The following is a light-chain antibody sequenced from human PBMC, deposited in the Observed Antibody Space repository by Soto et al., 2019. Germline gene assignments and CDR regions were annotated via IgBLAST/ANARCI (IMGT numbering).Light chain of an antibody. CDR3: QQYNNWPQT. CDR2: GAS. V-gene: IGKV3-15*01. Sequence: EIVMTQSPATLSVSPGERATLSCRASQSVSSNLAWYQQKPGQAPRLLIYGASTRATGIPARFSGSVSGTEFTLTISSLPSEDFAVYYCQQYNNWPQTFGQGTKLEIK. J-gene: IGKJ2*01. CDR1: QSVSSN.